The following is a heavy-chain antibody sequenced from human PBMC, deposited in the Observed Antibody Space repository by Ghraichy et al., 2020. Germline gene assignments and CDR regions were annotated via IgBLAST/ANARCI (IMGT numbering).Heavy chain of an antibody. J-gene: IGHJ5*02. CDR1: GLTFHTAW. CDR2: IKDHANGATT. V-gene: IGHV3-15*01. D-gene: IGHD1-26*01. CDR3: TADFLFRYSGS. Sequence: GESLNISCADSGLTFHTAWMTWVRQTPGKGLEWVGRIKDHANGATTDYAAAVKDRFTISRDDVKKTVYLQMNSLRIDDTALYFCTADFLFRYSGSWGQGTLVTVSS.